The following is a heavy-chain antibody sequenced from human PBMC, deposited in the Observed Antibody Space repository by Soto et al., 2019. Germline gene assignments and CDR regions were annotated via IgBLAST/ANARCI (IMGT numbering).Heavy chain of an antibody. CDR3: ARDLTPVSGS. J-gene: IGHJ4*02. Sequence: QVQMVQSGAEVKKPGSSARVSCKVSGGTFSRHSISWVRQAPGQGLEWMGGIIPIFDATQYAQKFQGRLTITADESTTTSHIDLSGLRPEDTAIYFCARDLTPVSGSWGQGTLVTVS. V-gene: IGHV1-69*01. D-gene: IGHD6-25*01. CDR1: GGTFSRHS. CDR2: IIPIFDAT.